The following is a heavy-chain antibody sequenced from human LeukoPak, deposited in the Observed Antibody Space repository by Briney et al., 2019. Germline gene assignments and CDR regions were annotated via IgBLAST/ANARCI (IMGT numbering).Heavy chain of an antibody. CDR3: ARLYYDYVWGSYRYSDY. Sequence: SETLSLTCTVSGGSISSYYWSWIRQPPGKGLEWIGYIYYSGSTNYNPSLKSRVTISVDTSKNQFSLKLSSVTAADTAVYYCARLYYDYVWGSYRYSDYWGQGTLVTVSS. CDR2: IYYSGST. V-gene: IGHV4-59*08. CDR1: GGSISSYY. D-gene: IGHD3-16*02. J-gene: IGHJ4*02.